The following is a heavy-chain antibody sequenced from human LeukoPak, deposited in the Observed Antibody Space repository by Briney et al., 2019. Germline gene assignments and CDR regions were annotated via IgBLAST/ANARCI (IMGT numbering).Heavy chain of an antibody. Sequence: GGSLRLSCAASGFTFRNFAMGWVRQSPGKGLEWVSVISAGDGDNPYYADSVKGRFSISRDNSNYMLHLQMNSPRVEDTAVFYCAKFKGHYYYDSSGFCDNWGQGTLVTVSS. D-gene: IGHD3-22*01. J-gene: IGHJ4*02. CDR1: GFTFRNFA. V-gene: IGHV3-23*01. CDR2: ISAGDGDNP. CDR3: AKFKGHYYYDSSGFCDN.